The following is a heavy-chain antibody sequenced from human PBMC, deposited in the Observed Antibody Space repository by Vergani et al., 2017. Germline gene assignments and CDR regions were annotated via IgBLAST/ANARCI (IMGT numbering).Heavy chain of an antibody. Sequence: QVQLQESGPGLVKPSETLSLTCTVSGGSISSHYWSWIRQPPGKGLEWIGYIYYSGSTNYNPSLKSRVTISVDTSKNQFPLKLSSVTAADTAVYYCARGQVDDQFDYWGQGTLVTVSS. CDR2: IYYSGST. CDR1: GGSISSHY. J-gene: IGHJ4*02. V-gene: IGHV4-59*11. D-gene: IGHD2-2*01. CDR3: ARGQVDDQFDY.